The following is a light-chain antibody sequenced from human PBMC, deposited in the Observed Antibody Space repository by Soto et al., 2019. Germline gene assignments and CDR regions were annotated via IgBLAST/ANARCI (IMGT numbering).Light chain of an antibody. V-gene: IGKV3-11*01. CDR1: QSVSSY. CDR2: DAS. CDR3: QLRSNWPPWT. Sequence: EIVLTQSPATLSLSPGERATLSCRASQSVSSYLAWYQQKPGQAPRLLIYDASNRATGIPARFSGSGSGTDFTLTIGSLEPEDFAVYYCQLRSNWPPWTFGQGTKVEIK. J-gene: IGKJ1*01.